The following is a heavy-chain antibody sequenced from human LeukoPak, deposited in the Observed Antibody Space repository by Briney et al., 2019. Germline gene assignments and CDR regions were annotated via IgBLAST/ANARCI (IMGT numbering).Heavy chain of an antibody. CDR3: ARAGYSSGWYAYDYYYGMDV. CDR2: IYYSGST. D-gene: IGHD6-19*01. Sequence: SETLSLTCTVSGGSISSYYWSWIRQPPGKGLEWIGYIYYSGSTSYNPSLKSRVTISVDTSKNQFSLKLSSVTAADTAVYYCARAGYSSGWYAYDYYYGMDVWGQGTTVTVSS. J-gene: IGHJ6*02. CDR1: GGSISSYY. V-gene: IGHV4-59*01.